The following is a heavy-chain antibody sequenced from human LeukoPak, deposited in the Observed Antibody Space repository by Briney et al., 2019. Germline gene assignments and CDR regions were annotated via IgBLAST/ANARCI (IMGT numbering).Heavy chain of an antibody. D-gene: IGHD1-26*01. CDR1: GYSISSGYY. Sequence: SETLSLTCAVSGYSISSGYYWGWIRQPPGKGLEWIGNIYHSGSTYYNPSPKSRLTISVDTSKNQFSLKLNSVTAADTALYYCARGATSGSYESDYWGQGTLVTVSS. CDR2: IYHSGST. J-gene: IGHJ4*02. CDR3: ARGATSGSYESDY. V-gene: IGHV4-38-2*01.